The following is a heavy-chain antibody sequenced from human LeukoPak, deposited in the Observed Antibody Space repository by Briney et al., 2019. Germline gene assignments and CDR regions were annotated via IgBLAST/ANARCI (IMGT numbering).Heavy chain of an antibody. V-gene: IGHV3-11*04. J-gene: IGHJ2*01. Sequence: GGSLRLSCAASGFTFSDYYMSWIRQAPGKGLEWVSYISSSGSTIYYADSVKGRFTISRDNAKNSLYLQMDSLRAEDTAVYFCARKFTVAGINWYFDLWGRGTLVTVSS. CDR1: GFTFSDYY. CDR3: ARKFTVAGINWYFDL. D-gene: IGHD6-19*01. CDR2: ISSSGSTI.